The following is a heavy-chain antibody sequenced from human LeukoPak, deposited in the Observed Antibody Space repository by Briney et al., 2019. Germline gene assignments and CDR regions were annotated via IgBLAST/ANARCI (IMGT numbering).Heavy chain of an antibody. J-gene: IGHJ5*02. CDR3: AEYYYDSGGFHFDH. D-gene: IGHD3-22*01. CDR1: GFTFRSYG. V-gene: IGHV3-64*01. Sequence: GGYVRLYCAASGFTFRSYGMHWLRQAPGKGLEYVSAISSNGGRTYYANSVKGRFTISRANSKNTLYLQMGSFRAEDMSVYYCAEYYYDSGGFHFDHWGQGTLVTVSS. CDR2: ISSNGGRT.